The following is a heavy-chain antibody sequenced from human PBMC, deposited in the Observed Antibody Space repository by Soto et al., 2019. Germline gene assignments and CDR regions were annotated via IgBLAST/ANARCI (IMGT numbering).Heavy chain of an antibody. CDR1: GGTFSSFA. V-gene: IGHV1-69*13. CDR2: TIPILGTA. Sequence: SVEVSCKASGGTFSSFAINWVRQAPGQGPEWMGGTIPILGTANYAQKFQGRVTIIADETTNTASLELTSLRSEDAAVYYCARGNALDSWGQGTTVTVSS. J-gene: IGHJ6*02. CDR3: ARGNALDS.